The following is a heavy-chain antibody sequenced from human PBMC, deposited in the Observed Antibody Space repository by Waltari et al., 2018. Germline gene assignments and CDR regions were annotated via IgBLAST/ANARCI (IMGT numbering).Heavy chain of an antibody. CDR2: IYYSGST. CDR3: ARLRAEYYYDSSGSYWFDP. CDR1: GGSISSSSYY. J-gene: IGHJ5*02. V-gene: IGHV4-39*07. Sequence: QLQLQESGPGLVKPSETLSLTCTVSGGSISSSSYYWGWIRQPPGQGLEWIGSIYYSGSTYYNPSLKSRVTISVDTSKNQFSLKLSSVTAADTAVYYCARLRAEYYYDSSGSYWFDPWGQGTLVTVSS. D-gene: IGHD3-22*01.